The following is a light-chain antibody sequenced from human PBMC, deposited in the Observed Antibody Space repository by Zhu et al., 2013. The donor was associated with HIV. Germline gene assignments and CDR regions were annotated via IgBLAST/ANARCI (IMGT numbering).Light chain of an antibody. V-gene: IGKV1-5*03. CDR1: QRIGSW. J-gene: IGKJ1*01. Sequence: DIQMTQSPSTLSASVGTRVTITCRASQRIGSWVAWYQQKPGKAPNLLIHQVSNLQGGVPSRFSGSGSGTEFTLTISSLQPADSATYFCQQYKTKSWTFGQGTKVEVK. CDR2: QVS. CDR3: QQYKTKSWT.